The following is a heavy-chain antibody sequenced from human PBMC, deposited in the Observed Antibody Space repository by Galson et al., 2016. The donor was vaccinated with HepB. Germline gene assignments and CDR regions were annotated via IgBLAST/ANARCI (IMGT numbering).Heavy chain of an antibody. V-gene: IGHV3-48*02. CDR2: ISSSSDII. D-gene: IGHD2/OR15-2a*01. Sequence: SLRLSCAASGFTFNTYGMNWVRQAPGKGLEWISFISSSSDIIHYADSVKGRFTISRDNAKNALYLQMNSQRDEDMAVYYCARNPEVNIILQHWGQGTLVTVSS. CDR3: ARNPEVNIILQH. CDR1: GFTFNTYG. J-gene: IGHJ1*01.